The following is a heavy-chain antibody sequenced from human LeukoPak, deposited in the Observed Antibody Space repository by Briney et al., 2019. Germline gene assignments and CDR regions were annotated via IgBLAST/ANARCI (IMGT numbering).Heavy chain of an antibody. Sequence: SETLSLTCAVYGGSFSGYYWSWIRQPPGKGLEWIGEINHSGSTNYNPSLKSRVTISVDASKNQFSLKLSSVTAADTAVYYCARVLRNGPYGDGGYFYFFMDVWGKGTTVTVSS. CDR1: GGSFSGYY. D-gene: IGHD4-17*01. V-gene: IGHV4-34*01. J-gene: IGHJ6*03. CDR2: INHSGST. CDR3: ARVLRNGPYGDGGYFYFFMDV.